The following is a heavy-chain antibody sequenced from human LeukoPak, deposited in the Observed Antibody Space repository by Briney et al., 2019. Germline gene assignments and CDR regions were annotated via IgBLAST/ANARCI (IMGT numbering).Heavy chain of an antibody. J-gene: IGHJ4*02. D-gene: IGHD3-10*01. CDR1: GYTFTSFD. CDR2: MNPNSGNT. CDR3: AREIFGSGSYPDF. V-gene: IGHV1-8*01. Sequence: ASVKVSCKASGYTFTSFDIKRMRQGTVPALELIGWMNPNSGNTGYAQKFQGRVTMTRNTSISTAYMELSSLRSEDTAVYYCAREIFGSGSYPDFWGQGTLVTVSS.